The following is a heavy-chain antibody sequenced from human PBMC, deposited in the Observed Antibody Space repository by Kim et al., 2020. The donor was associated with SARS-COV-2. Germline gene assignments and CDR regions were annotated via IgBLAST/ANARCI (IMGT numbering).Heavy chain of an antibody. CDR3: TTDPIAAAGMGGDY. Sequence: AAPVKGRFTISRDDSKNTLYLQMNSLKTEDTAVYYCTTDPIAAAGMGGDYWGQGTLVTVSS. D-gene: IGHD6-13*01. V-gene: IGHV3-15*01. J-gene: IGHJ4*02.